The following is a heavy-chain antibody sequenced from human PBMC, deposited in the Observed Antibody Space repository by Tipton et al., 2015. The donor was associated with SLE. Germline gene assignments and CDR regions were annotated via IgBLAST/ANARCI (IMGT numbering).Heavy chain of an antibody. V-gene: IGHV4-61*01. Sequence: TLSLTCTVSGGSISSGSYYWSWIRQPPGKGLEWIGYIYYSGSTNYNPSLKSRVTISVDTSKNQFSLRLASVTAADTAMYYCARFERIMIQFGGVTITPGGVDYWGQGTLVTVSS. CDR1: GGSISSGSYY. CDR3: ARFERIMIQFGGVTITPGGVDY. J-gene: IGHJ4*02. CDR2: IYYSGST. D-gene: IGHD3-16*01.